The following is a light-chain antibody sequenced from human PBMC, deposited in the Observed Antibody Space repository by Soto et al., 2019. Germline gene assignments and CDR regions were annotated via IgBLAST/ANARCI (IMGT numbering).Light chain of an antibody. V-gene: IGLV6-57*04. CDR2: EDK. CDR1: SGSIASNY. J-gene: IGLJ2*01. CDR3: QSYDTSSVV. Sequence: FMLTQPHSVSESPGKTVTISCTRSSGSIASNYVQWYQQRPGSAPTTVIYEDKHRPSGVPDRFSGSIDSSSNSASLTISGLKTEDEADYYCQSYDTSSVVFGGGTKLTVL.